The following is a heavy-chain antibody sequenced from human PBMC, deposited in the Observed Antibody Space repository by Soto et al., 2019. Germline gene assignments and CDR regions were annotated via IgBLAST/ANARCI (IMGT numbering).Heavy chain of an antibody. CDR3: AREASEVLSLDY. J-gene: IGHJ4*02. V-gene: IGHV1-2*02. D-gene: IGHD3-16*02. Sequence: QVQLVQSGAEVKKPGASVKVSCKASGYIFTGYSMHWVRQAPGQGLEWMGWFNPNSGDTIYAQKFQGRVSLTRDTSISTAYMELSSLRSDDTALYYCAREASEVLSLDYWGQGTLVTVSS. CDR1: GYIFTGYS. CDR2: FNPNSGDT.